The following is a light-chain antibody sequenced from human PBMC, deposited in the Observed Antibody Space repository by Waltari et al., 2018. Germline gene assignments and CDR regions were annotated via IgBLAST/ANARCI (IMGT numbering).Light chain of an antibody. J-gene: IGKJ2*01. Sequence: DIVMTQSPDSLAVSLGERATINCRSSLTVFFSSNNKDFLSWYQQRPGQPPKLLIYWASTRESGVPDRFSGSGSGTNFTLTINGLQAEDVAVYYCQQFYITPQTFGQGTRVEIK. CDR1: LTVFFSSNNKDF. CDR3: QQFYITPQT. CDR2: WAS. V-gene: IGKV4-1*01.